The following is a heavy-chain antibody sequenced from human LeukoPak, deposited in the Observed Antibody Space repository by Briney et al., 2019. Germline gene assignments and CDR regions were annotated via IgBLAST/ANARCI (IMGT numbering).Heavy chain of an antibody. J-gene: IGHJ4*02. CDR2: IRGSGSNT. CDR3: AKDMEVIIGVYNFDY. Sequence: PGGSLRLSCAASGFTFSSYAMSWVRQAPGTGLEWVSVIRGSGSNTDHADSVKGRFTISRDNSKTTLYLQMNSLRAEDTAVYYCAKDMEVIIGVYNFDYWGQGTLATFS. CDR1: GFTFSSYA. V-gene: IGHV3-23*01. D-gene: IGHD5/OR15-5a*01.